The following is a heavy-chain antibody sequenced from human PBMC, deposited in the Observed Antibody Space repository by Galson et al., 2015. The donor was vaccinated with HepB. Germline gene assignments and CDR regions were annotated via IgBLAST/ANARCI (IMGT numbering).Heavy chain of an antibody. D-gene: IGHD1/OR15-1a*01. CDR3: ARTSTTPFDI. J-gene: IGHJ3*02. CDR2: INGDGTSM. V-gene: IGHV3-74*01. CDR1: GFTFSRYW. Sequence: SLRLSCAASGFTFSRYWMHWVRQAPGKGLVWVSRINGDGTSMRYADSVKGRFTISRDNAKNTLYLQMNSLRAEDTAVYYCARTSTTPFDIWGQGTRVTVSS.